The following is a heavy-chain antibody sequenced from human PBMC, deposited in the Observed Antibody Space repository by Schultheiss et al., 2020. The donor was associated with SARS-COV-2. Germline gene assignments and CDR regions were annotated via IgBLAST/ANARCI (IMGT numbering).Heavy chain of an antibody. CDR2: IDPSDSYT. J-gene: IGHJ4*02. Sequence: GESLKISCKGSGYNFISYWITWVRQMPGKGLEWMGKIDPSDSYTNYSPSFQGHVTISADKSISTAYLQWSSLKASDTAMYYCARPGDYSYGYAYFDYWGQGTLVTVSS. CDR1: GYNFISYW. CDR3: ARPGDYSYGYAYFDY. V-gene: IGHV5-10-1*01. D-gene: IGHD5-18*01.